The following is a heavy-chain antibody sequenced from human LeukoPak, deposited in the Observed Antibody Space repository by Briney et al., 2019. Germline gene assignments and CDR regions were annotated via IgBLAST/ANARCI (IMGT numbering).Heavy chain of an antibody. J-gene: IGHJ4*02. CDR2: ISDSGDSA. CDR3: AKDEAYSSSWYWVDY. CDR1: GFTFTTYA. V-gene: IGHV3-23*01. Sequence: GGSLRLSCAASGFTFTTYAMSWVRQAPGQGLEWISTISDSGDSAYYADSVKGRFTISRDNSKNTPYVQMNSLRAEDTAVYYCAKDEAYSSSWYWVDYWGQGTLVTVSS. D-gene: IGHD6-13*01.